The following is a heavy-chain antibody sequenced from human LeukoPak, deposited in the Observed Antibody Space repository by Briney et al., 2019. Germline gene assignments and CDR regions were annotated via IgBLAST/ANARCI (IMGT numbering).Heavy chain of an antibody. CDR1: GYTLTELS. CDR2: FDPEDGET. CDR3: ATARVQLWTIDY. D-gene: IGHD5-18*01. Sequence: ASVKVSCKFSGYTLTELSMHWVRQAPGKGLEWMGGFDPEDGETIYAQKFQGRVTMTEDTSTDTAYMELSSLRSEDTAVYYCATARVQLWTIDYWGQGTLVTVSS. V-gene: IGHV1-24*01. J-gene: IGHJ4*02.